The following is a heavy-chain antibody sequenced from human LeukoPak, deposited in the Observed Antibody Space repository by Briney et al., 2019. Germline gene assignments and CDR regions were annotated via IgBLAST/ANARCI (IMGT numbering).Heavy chain of an antibody. D-gene: IGHD3-22*01. V-gene: IGHV3-30*02. J-gene: IGHJ4*02. Sequence: PGGSLRLSCAASGFTFSSYGMHRVRQAPGKGLEWVAFIRYDGSNKYYADSVKGRFTISRDNSKNTLYLQMNNLRAEDTAVYYCAKPGNYDSSGYLDYWGQGTLVTVSS. CDR2: IRYDGSNK. CDR3: AKPGNYDSSGYLDY. CDR1: GFTFSSYG.